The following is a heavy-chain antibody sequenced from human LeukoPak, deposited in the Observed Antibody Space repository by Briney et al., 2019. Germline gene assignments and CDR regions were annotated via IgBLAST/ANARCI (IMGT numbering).Heavy chain of an antibody. Sequence: PSETRSLTCAVYGASSSGYYWSWIRPLAGGGLDRTGEINHSGSTNYYRSLKSRVTISVDTSKNQFSLKLSSVTAADTAVYYCARERGVRGSGYYYPPGNSRDYYYYMDVWGKGTTVTVSS. CDR2: INHSGST. V-gene: IGHV4-34*01. CDR3: ARERGVRGSGYYYPPGNSRDYYYYMDV. CDR1: GASSSGYY. J-gene: IGHJ6*03. D-gene: IGHD3-22*01.